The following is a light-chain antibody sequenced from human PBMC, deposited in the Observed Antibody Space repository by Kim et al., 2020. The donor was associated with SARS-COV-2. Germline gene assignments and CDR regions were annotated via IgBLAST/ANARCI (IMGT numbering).Light chain of an antibody. CDR2: EVS. CDR3: SSYAGSNNFVV. J-gene: IGLJ2*01. CDR1: SRDVGGYNY. Sequence: QSVTISCTGTSRDVGGYNYVSWYQPHPGKAPKLMIYEVSKRPSGVPDRFSGSKSGNTASLTVSGLQAEDEADYYCSSYAGSNNFVVFGGGTQLTVL. V-gene: IGLV2-8*01.